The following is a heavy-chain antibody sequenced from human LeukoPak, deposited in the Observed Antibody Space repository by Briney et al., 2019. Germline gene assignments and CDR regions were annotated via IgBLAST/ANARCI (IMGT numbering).Heavy chain of an antibody. D-gene: IGHD3-10*01. CDR2: ISGSGGST. CDR1: GFTFSSYA. V-gene: IGHV3-23*01. Sequence: PGGSLRLSCAASGFTFSSYAMSWVRQAPGKGLEWVSAISGSGGSTYYADSVKGRFTNSRDNSKNTLYLQMNSLRAEDTAVYYCATGGGLWFGELDFDYWGQGTLVTVSS. J-gene: IGHJ4*02. CDR3: ATGGGLWFGELDFDY.